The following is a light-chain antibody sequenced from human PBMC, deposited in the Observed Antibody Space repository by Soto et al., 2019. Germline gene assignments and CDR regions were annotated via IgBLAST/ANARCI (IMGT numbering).Light chain of an antibody. Sequence: DIPMTQSPSRLSASVGDRVTITCRASQSIGYWLAWYQQKPGKAPNLLIYADSTLETGVPSRFSGSGYGTEFALSIARLQPDDSASYYCQQYNSFSEALGRGSKVEMK. J-gene: IGKJ4*02. V-gene: IGKV1-5*01. CDR1: QSIGYW. CDR2: ADS. CDR3: QQYNSFSEA.